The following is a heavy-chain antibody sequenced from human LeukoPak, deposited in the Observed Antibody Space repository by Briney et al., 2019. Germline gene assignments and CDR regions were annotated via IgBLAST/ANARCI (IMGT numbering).Heavy chain of an antibody. Sequence: GGSLRLSCAASGFTFSSYAMSWVRQPPGKGLEWVSGISGSGDSTYYADSVKGQFAISRDNSKNTLYLQMNSLRAEDTAVYYCAKVGVLRFLEWFLDYWGQGTLVTVSS. V-gene: IGHV3-23*01. CDR1: GFTFSSYA. J-gene: IGHJ4*02. D-gene: IGHD3-3*01. CDR3: AKVGVLRFLEWFLDY. CDR2: ISGSGDST.